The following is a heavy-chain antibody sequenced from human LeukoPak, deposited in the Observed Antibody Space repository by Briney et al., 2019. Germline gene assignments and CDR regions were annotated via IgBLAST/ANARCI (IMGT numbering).Heavy chain of an antibody. CDR1: GFTFSDYY. D-gene: IGHD5-24*01. CDR3: ARERGRVEMATNPRSTYMDV. J-gene: IGHJ6*03. Sequence: GGSLRLSCAASGFTFSDYYMNRIRQAPGKGLEWVSYISGSGSTIYYADSVKGRFTISRDNAKNSLYLQMSSLRPEDTAVYYCARERGRVEMATNPRSTYMDVWGKGTTVTVSS. V-gene: IGHV3-11*01. CDR2: ISGSGSTI.